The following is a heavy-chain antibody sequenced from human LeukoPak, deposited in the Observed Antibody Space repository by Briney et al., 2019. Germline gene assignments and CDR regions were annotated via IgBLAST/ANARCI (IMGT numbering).Heavy chain of an antibody. CDR2: IYYSGST. CDR3: ALGLPETPPPLVVPAAPSQTGYFDY. J-gene: IGHJ4*02. D-gene: IGHD2-2*01. Sequence: SETLSLTCPVSGGSISSYYWSWIRQPPGKGLEWIGYIYYSGSTNYNPSLKSRVTISVDTSKNQFSLKLSSVTAADTAVYYCALGLPETPPPLVVPAAPSQTGYFDYWGQGTLVTVSS. V-gene: IGHV4-59*01. CDR1: GGSISSYY.